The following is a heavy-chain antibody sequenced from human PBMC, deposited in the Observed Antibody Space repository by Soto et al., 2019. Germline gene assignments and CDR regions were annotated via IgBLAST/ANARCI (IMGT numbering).Heavy chain of an antibody. CDR1: GFTFSSYG. CDR2: ISSDGSNK. CDR3: AKVRADYYYGSGPFDY. Sequence: QVQLVESGGGVVQPGRSLRLSCAASGFTFSSYGMHWVRQAPGKGLEWVALISSDGSNKYYADSVEGRFTISRDNSKNTLYLQMNTLRAEDTAVYYCAKVRADYYYGSGPFDYWGQGTLVTVSS. D-gene: IGHD3-10*01. V-gene: IGHV3-30*18. J-gene: IGHJ4*02.